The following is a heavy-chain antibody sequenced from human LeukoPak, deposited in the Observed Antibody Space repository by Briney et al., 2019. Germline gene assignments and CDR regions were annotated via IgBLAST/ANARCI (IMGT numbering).Heavy chain of an antibody. V-gene: IGHV3-53*01. CDR2: IYSGGST. CDR1: GFTVSNHF. D-gene: IGHD3-10*01. CDR3: ARHRSEAAFDF. J-gene: IGHJ4*02. Sequence: PGGSLRVSCAASGFTVSNHFMSWVRQAPGKGLEWVSIIYSGGSTYYADSVNGRFPISRDNSKNTLYLQMNSLRAEDTAVYYCARHRSEAAFDFWGQGTLVTVSS.